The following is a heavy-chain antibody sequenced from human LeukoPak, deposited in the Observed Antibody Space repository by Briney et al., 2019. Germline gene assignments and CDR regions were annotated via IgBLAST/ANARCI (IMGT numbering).Heavy chain of an antibody. J-gene: IGHJ4*02. CDR2: IYYTGST. D-gene: IGHD3-3*01. CDR1: GGSISPDY. V-gene: IGHV4-59*08. Sequence: SETLSLTCTVSGGSISPDYWSWIRQPPGKPLEWIAYIYYTGSTNYNPSLKSRVTLSVDTSKNQFSLKLRSVTAADTAVYYCARARRDSGYYKVDYWGQGTLVTVSS. CDR3: ARARRDSGYYKVDY.